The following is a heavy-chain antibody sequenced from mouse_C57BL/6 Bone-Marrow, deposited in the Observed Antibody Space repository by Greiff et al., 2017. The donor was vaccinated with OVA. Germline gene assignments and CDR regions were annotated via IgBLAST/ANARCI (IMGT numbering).Heavy chain of an antibody. D-gene: IGHD2-3*01. CDR1: GFNIKDDY. V-gene: IGHV14-4*01. CDR3: TTSDGYYVGFAY. Sequence: EVQVVESGAELVRPGASVKLSCTASGFNIKDDYMHWVKQRPEQGLEWIGWIDPENGDTEYASKFQGKATITADTSSNTAYLQLSSLTSEDTAVYYCTTSDGYYVGFAYWGQGTLVTVSA. CDR2: IDPENGDT. J-gene: IGHJ3*01.